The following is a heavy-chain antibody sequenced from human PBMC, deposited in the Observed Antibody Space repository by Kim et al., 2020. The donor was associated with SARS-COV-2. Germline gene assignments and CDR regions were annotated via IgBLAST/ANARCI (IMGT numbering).Heavy chain of an antibody. D-gene: IGHD3-22*01. CDR3: ASRTYYYDSSGYR. V-gene: IGHV4-34*01. J-gene: IGHJ4*02. Sequence: YNPSLKSRVTISVDTSKNQFSLKLSSVTAADTAVYYCASRTYYYDSSGYRWGQGTLVTVSS.